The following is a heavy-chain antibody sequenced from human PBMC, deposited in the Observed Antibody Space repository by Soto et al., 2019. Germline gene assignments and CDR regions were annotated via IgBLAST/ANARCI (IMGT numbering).Heavy chain of an antibody. D-gene: IGHD3-10*01. CDR1: GGSYSGYY. Sequence: PSETLSLTCAVYGGSYSGYYWSWIRQPPGKGLEWIGEIDHSGSTNYNPSLKSRVTISVDTSKNQFSLKLSSVTAADTAVYYCARGYYYGSGSYSKWLRSRFFDYWGQGTLVTVSS. CDR3: ARGYYYGSGSYSKWLRSRFFDY. J-gene: IGHJ4*02. CDR2: IDHSGST. V-gene: IGHV4-34*01.